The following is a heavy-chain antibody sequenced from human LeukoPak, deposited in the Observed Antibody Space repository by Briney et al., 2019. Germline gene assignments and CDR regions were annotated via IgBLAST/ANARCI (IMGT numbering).Heavy chain of an antibody. CDR3: ASGPLHLGGNWFDP. Sequence: SETLSLTCAVYGGSFSGYYWSWIRQPPGKGLEWIGEINHSGSTNYNPSLKSRVTISVDTSKNQFSLKLSSVTAADTAVYYCASGPLHLGGNWFDPWGQGTLVTVSS. CDR2: INHSGST. V-gene: IGHV4-34*01. D-gene: IGHD3-16*01. J-gene: IGHJ5*02. CDR1: GGSFSGYY.